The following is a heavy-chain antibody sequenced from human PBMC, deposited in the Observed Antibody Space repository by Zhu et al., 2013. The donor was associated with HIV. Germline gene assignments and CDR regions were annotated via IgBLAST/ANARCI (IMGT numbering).Heavy chain of an antibody. J-gene: IGHJ3*02. CDR2: INPKSGAT. CDR1: GYTFTGFY. D-gene: IGHD3-10*02. CDR3: ARPLGTIVRGFDAFDI. V-gene: IGHV1-2*02. Sequence: QVQLVQSGAEVKKTGASVKVSCKASGYTFTGFYIHWVRQAPGQGLEWMGWINPKSGATNYAQKFRGRVTMTRDTSINTAYMELSRLTSDDTAVFYCARPLGTIVRGFDAFDIWGQGTMVTVSS.